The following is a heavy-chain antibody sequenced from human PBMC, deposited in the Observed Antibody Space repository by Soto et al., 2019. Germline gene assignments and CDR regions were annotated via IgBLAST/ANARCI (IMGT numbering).Heavy chain of an antibody. J-gene: IGHJ6*03. CDR1: GDSISNYY. CDR2: IYYSGKT. Sequence: SETLSLTCTVSGDSISNYYWSWIRQPPGKGLEWIGYIYYSGKTNYNPSLKSRVTISVDTSKNQLSLKLSSVTAADTAVYYCARVTYGSGSYHYYMDVWGTGTTVTVSS. CDR3: ARVTYGSGSYHYYMDV. V-gene: IGHV4-59*01. D-gene: IGHD3-10*01.